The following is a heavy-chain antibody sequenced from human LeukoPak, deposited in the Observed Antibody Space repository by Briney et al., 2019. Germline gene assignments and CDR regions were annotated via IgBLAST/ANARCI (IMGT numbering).Heavy chain of an antibody. CDR1: GYTFTSYD. CDR3: ARATSGGFNWFDP. CDR2: MNPNSGNT. J-gene: IGHJ5*02. D-gene: IGHD6-19*01. V-gene: IGHV1-8*01. Sequence: ASVKVSCKAYGYTFTSYDINWVRQATGQGLEWMGWMNPNSGNTGYAQKFQGRVTMTRNTISTAYMELSSLRSEDTAVYYCARATSGGFNWFDPWGQGTLVTVSS.